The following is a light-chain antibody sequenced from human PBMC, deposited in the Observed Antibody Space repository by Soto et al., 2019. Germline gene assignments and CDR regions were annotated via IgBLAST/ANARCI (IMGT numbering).Light chain of an antibody. CDR2: GAS. CDR1: QSVSSSY. V-gene: IGKV3-20*01. CDR3: QQYGSSPLT. Sequence: EIVLTQSPGTLSLSPGERATLSCRGSQSVSSSYLAGYQQKPGQAPRLLISGASSSATGIPNRFIDSGSVTAFTLTISRLEPEDFSVYYCQQYGSSPLTFGGGTKVEIK. J-gene: IGKJ4*01.